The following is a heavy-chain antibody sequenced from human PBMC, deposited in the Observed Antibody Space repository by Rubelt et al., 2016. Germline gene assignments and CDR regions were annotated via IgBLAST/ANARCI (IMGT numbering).Heavy chain of an antibody. V-gene: IGHV4-38-2*02. J-gene: IGHJ3*02. Sequence: QVQLQESGPGLVKPSETLSLTCTVSGYSISSGYYWGWIRQPPGKGLEWIGSIYHSGSTYYNPSLKSGVPISVDTSKNQFSLKLSAVTAADTAVYYWARGRWWELPLRLAFDIWGQGTMVTVSS. CDR3: ARGRWWELPLRLAFDI. D-gene: IGHD1-26*01. CDR2: IYHSGST. CDR1: GYSISSGYY.